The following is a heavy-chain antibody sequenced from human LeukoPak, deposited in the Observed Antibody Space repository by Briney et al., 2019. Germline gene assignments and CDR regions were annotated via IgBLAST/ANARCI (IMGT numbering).Heavy chain of an antibody. D-gene: IGHD2-15*01. CDR1: EFPLSSYS. Sequence: GGSLRLSCAASEFPLSSYSINWFRQAPGKGLEWVAYISASGSNIYYVDSVKGRFTVSRDNPKSSLFLQMNSPRAEDTAVYYCARVKGSYFDYWGQGALVTVSS. CDR3: ARVKGSYFDY. J-gene: IGHJ4*02. CDR2: ISASGSNI. V-gene: IGHV3-48*01.